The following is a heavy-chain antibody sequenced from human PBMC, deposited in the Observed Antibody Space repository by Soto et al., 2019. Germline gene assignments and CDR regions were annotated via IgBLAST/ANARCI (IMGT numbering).Heavy chain of an antibody. D-gene: IGHD6-13*01. V-gene: IGHV3-23*01. Sequence: GGSLRLSCAASGFTFSSYAMSWVRQAPGKGLEWVSAISGRGGSTYYADSVKGRFTISRDNSKNTLYLQMNSLRAEDTAVYYCAKGSGSSSRNWFDPWGQGTLVTVSS. J-gene: IGHJ5*02. CDR1: GFTFSSYA. CDR3: AKGSGSSSRNWFDP. CDR2: ISGRGGST.